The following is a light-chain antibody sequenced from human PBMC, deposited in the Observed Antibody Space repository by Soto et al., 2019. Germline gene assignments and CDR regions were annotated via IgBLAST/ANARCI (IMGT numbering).Light chain of an antibody. V-gene: IGLV1-51*02. CDR2: EDN. CDR3: ASWDSSLTAGV. Sequence: QSVLTQPPSVSAAPGQRVTISRSGSSSNIGNNYVSWYQQLPGTAPKLLIYEDNKRPSGIPDRFSGSKSGTSATLGITGLQTGDEADYYCASWDSSLTAGVFGGGTKLTVL. CDR1: SSNIGNNY. J-gene: IGLJ2*01.